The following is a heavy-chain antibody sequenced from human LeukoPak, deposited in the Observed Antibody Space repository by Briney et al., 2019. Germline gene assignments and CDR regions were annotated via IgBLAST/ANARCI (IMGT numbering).Heavy chain of an antibody. J-gene: IGHJ6*03. Sequence: GGSLRLSCAASGLTFSSYAMTWVRQAPGKGLEWVSSITGSGGSTYYADSVKGRFTTSRDNSKNTLYLQMNSLRAGDTAVYYCARDRGRYYMDVWGKGTTVTISS. CDR3: ARDRGRYYMDV. V-gene: IGHV3-23*01. CDR2: ITGSGGST. D-gene: IGHD6-25*01. CDR1: GLTFSSYA.